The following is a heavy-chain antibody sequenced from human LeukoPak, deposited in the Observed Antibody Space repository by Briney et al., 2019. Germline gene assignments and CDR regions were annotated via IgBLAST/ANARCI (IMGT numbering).Heavy chain of an antibody. CDR2: IRYDGSNK. CDR3: AKTCSSPRNYHDSSALKGYYYYYMDV. CDR1: GFTFSSYG. V-gene: IGHV3-30*02. Sequence: GGSLRLSCAASGFTFSSYGMHWVRQAPGKGLEWVAFIRYDGSNKYYADSVKGRFTISRDNSKNTLYLQMNSLRAEDTAVYYCAKTCSSPRNYHDSSALKGYYYYYMDVWGKGTTVTVSS. J-gene: IGHJ6*03. D-gene: IGHD3-22*01.